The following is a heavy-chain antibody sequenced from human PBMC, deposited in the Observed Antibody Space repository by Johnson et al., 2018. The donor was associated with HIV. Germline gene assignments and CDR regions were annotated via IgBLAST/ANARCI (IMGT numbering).Heavy chain of an antibody. V-gene: IGHV3-30-3*01. CDR2: ISYDGNKK. Sequence: QVQLVESGGGVVQPGRSLRLSCAASGFTFSNYAMHWVRQAPGKGLEWVAVISYDGNKKYYADSVKGRFTISRDNSKNTLYLQMNSLRAEDTAVYYCAKDWDWNHAFDIWGQGTMVTVSS. CDR3: AKDWDWNHAFDI. J-gene: IGHJ3*02. D-gene: IGHD1-1*01. CDR1: GFTFSNYA.